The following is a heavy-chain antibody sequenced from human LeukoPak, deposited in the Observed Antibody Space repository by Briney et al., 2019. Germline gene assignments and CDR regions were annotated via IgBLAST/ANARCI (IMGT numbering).Heavy chain of an antibody. CDR2: IYTSGST. CDR3: AREALPGYSSGWYGSYDSSGYYYKEAFDI. V-gene: IGHV4-4*07. CDR1: GGSINSYY. Sequence: SEPLSLTCTVSGGSINSYYWSWIRQPAGKGLEWIGRIYTSGSTNYTPSLKSRVTISVDKSKNQFALKLSSVTAADTAVYNCAREALPGYSSGWYGSYDSSGYYYKEAFDIWGQGTMVTVS. D-gene: IGHD3-22*01. J-gene: IGHJ3*02.